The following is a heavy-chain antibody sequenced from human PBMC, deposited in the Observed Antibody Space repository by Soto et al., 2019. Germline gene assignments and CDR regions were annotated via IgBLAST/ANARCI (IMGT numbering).Heavy chain of an antibody. CDR3: ARDRQYGAGFIDV. CDR1: GFTFSSYA. V-gene: IGHV3-30*09. CDR2: ISSDGSDN. J-gene: IGHJ6*02. Sequence: QVQLVESGGGVVQPGRSLRLSCAASGFTFSSYAMHWVRQAPGKGLEWVAVISSDGSDNYYADSVKGRFAISRDNSKNTLYVQLNRMRAEDTALYYCARDRQYGAGFIDVWGQGTTVTVSS. D-gene: IGHD3-10*01.